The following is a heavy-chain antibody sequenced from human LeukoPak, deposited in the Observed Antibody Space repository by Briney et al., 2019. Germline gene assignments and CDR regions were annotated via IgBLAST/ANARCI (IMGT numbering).Heavy chain of an antibody. V-gene: IGHV3-30*02. Sequence: GGSLRPSCAASGFSFINYGMHWVRQAPDRGLEWVAFIRHDVIQKYYADSVKGRFTISRDDSENTVYLQMHSLKPDDTAAYFCAKASGRSAYGLDYWGQGTLVTV. CDR2: IRHDVIQK. D-gene: IGHD3-16*01. CDR3: AKASGRSAYGLDY. CDR1: GFSFINYG. J-gene: IGHJ4*02.